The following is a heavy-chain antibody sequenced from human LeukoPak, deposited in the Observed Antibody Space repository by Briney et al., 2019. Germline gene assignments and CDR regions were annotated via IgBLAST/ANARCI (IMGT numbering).Heavy chain of an antibody. D-gene: IGHD3-10*01. CDR2: IIPIFGTA. V-gene: IGHV1-69*05. Sequence: ASVKVSCKASGGTFSSYAISWVRQAPGQGLEWMGGIIPIFGTANYAQKFQGRVTITTDESTSTAYMELSILRSEDTAVYYCARDGPTDVRGYSFDYWGQGTLVTVSS. J-gene: IGHJ4*02. CDR3: ARDGPTDVRGYSFDY. CDR1: GGTFSSYA.